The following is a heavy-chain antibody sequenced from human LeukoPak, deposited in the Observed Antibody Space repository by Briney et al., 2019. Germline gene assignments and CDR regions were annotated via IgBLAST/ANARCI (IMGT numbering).Heavy chain of an antibody. Sequence: GGSLRLSCTASGFTFGDYAMSWFRQAPGKGLEWVGFIRSKAYGGTTEYAAPVKGRFTISRDDSKSIAYLQMNSLKTEDTAVYYCTRDDVDGYNYRFDYWGQGTLVTVSS. CDR2: IRSKAYGGTT. D-gene: IGHD5-24*01. J-gene: IGHJ4*02. V-gene: IGHV3-49*03. CDR1: GFTFGDYA. CDR3: TRDDVDGYNYRFDY.